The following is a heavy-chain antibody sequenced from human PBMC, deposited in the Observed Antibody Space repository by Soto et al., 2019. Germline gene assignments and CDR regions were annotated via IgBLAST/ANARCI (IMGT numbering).Heavy chain of an antibody. D-gene: IGHD2-2*03. Sequence: QPGGSLRLSCAASGFTFSSYAMSWVRQATGKGLEWVSAISGSGGSTYYADSVKGRFTISRDNSKNTLYLQMNSLRAEDTAAYYCAKGGYCSSTSCYGRGCYYYYMDVWGKGTTVTVSS. V-gene: IGHV3-23*01. CDR3: AKGGYCSSTSCYGRGCYYYYMDV. CDR2: ISGSGGST. J-gene: IGHJ6*03. CDR1: GFTFSSYA.